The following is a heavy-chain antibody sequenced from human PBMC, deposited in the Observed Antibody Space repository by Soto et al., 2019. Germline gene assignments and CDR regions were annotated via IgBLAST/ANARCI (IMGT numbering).Heavy chain of an antibody. CDR3: ARVVPAIYYYYGMDV. CDR2: INHSGST. V-gene: IGHV4-34*01. D-gene: IGHD2-2*01. CDR1: GGSFSGYY. J-gene: IGHJ6*02. Sequence: SETLSLTCAVYGGSFSGYYWSWIRQPPGKGLEWIGEINHSGSTNYNPSLKSRVTISVDTSKNQFSLKLSSVTAADTAVYYCARVVPAIYYYYGMDVWGQGTTVTVSS.